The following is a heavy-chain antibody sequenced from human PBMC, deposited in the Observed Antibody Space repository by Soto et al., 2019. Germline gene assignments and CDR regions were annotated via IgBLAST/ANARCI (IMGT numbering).Heavy chain of an antibody. D-gene: IGHD3-16*02. J-gene: IGHJ4*02. CDR3: ARDPYDYVWGSYRPNYFDY. CDR2: INAGNGNT. V-gene: IGHV1-3*01. Sequence: ASVKVSCKASGYTFTSYAMHWVRQAPGQRLEWMGWINAGNGNTKYSQKFQGRVTITRDTSASTAYMELSSLRSEDTAVYYCARDPYDYVWGSYRPNYFDYWGQGTLVTVSS. CDR1: GYTFTSYA.